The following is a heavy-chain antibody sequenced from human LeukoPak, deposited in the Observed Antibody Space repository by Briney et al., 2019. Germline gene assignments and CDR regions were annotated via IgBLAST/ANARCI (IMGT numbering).Heavy chain of an antibody. J-gene: IGHJ4*02. D-gene: IGHD2-15*01. Sequence: PGGSLRLSCAASGFTFSDCYMSWIRQAPGKGLEWVSYISSSGSTIYYADSVKGRFTISRDNAKNSLYLQMNSLRAEDTAVYYCASGYCSGGSCYPPDYWGQGTLVTVSS. V-gene: IGHV3-11*01. CDR3: ASGYCSGGSCYPPDY. CDR1: GFTFSDCY. CDR2: ISSSGSTI.